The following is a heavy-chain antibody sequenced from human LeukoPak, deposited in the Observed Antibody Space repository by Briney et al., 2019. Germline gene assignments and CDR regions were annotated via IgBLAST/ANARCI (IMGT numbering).Heavy chain of an antibody. V-gene: IGHV3-21*01. CDR2: ITSSSYI. CDR1: GFTFSSFS. CDR3: ARDVGILRDFDY. D-gene: IGHD7-27*01. Sequence: GGSLRPSCAASGFTFSSFSMNWVRQAPGKGLEWVSCITSSSYIYYADSVKGRFTISRDNAKNSLYLQMNSLRDEDTAVYYCARDVGILRDFDYWGQGTLVTVSS. J-gene: IGHJ4*02.